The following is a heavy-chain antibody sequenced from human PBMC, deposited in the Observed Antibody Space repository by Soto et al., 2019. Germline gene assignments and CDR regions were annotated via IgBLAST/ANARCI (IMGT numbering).Heavy chain of an antibody. CDR3: AKRAPDGWYFDL. J-gene: IGHJ2*01. CDR2: ISSSSSYI. V-gene: IGHV3-21*01. Sequence: LRLSCAASGFTFSSYSMNWVRQAPGKGLEWVSSISSSSSYIYYADSVKGRFTISRDNAKNSLYLQMNSLRAEDTAVYYCAKRAPDGWYFDLWGRGTLVTVSS. CDR1: GFTFSSYS.